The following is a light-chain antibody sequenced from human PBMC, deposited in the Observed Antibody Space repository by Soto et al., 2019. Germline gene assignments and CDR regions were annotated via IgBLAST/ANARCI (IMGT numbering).Light chain of an antibody. CDR3: PQYNSYPPYT. V-gene: IGKV1-5*01. J-gene: IGKJ2*01. Sequence: DIQMTQSPSTLSASVGDRVTITCRASQSISSWLAWYQQKPWKAPKLLIYDASSLESGVPSRFSGSGSGTEFALTISSLQPDDFATYYCPQYNSYPPYTFGQGTKLEIK. CDR2: DAS. CDR1: QSISSW.